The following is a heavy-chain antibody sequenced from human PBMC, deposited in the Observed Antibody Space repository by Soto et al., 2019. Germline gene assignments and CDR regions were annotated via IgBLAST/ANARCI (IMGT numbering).Heavy chain of an antibody. CDR1: GFTFSSYG. CDR2: ISYDGSNK. J-gene: IGHJ6*02. Sequence: PGGSLRLSCAASGFTFSSYGMHWVRQAPGKGLEWVAVISYDGSNKYYADSVKGRFTISRDNSKNTLYLQMNSLRAEDTAVYYCVEDDTLFGVVTTYYYYYGMDVWGQGTTVAVSS. D-gene: IGHD3-3*01. V-gene: IGHV3-30*18. CDR3: VEDDTLFGVVTTYYYYYGMDV.